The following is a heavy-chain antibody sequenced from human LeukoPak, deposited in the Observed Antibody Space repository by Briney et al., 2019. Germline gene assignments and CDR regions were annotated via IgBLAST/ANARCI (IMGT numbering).Heavy chain of an antibody. CDR1: GGSISSYY. CDR3: ARGSPIELFLFDY. V-gene: IGHV4-59*01. CDR2: IYYSGST. Sequence: SETLSLTCTVSGGSISSYYWSWIRQPPGKGLEWLGYIYYSGSTNYNPSLKSRVTISVDTSKNQFSLKLSSVTAADTAVYYCARGSPIELFLFDYWGQGTLVTVSS. J-gene: IGHJ4*02. D-gene: IGHD3-10*01.